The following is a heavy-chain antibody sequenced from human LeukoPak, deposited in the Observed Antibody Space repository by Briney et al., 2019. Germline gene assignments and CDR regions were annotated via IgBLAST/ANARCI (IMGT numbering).Heavy chain of an antibody. CDR2: ISGSGSTI. Sequence: PGGSLRLSCAASGFTFSSYEMNWVRQAPGKRLEWISYISGSGSTIYYADSVKGRFTISRDNARSSLYLQLNSLRAEDTAVYYCGKDRWEESSGTIDYWGQGTLVTVSS. V-gene: IGHV3-48*03. J-gene: IGHJ4*02. CDR1: GFTFSSYE. D-gene: IGHD6-19*01. CDR3: GKDRWEESSGTIDY.